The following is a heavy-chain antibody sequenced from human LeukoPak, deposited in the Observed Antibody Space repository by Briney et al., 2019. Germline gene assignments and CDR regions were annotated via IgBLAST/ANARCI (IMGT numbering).Heavy chain of an antibody. CDR3: ARGGPPGGSGAYSDH. Sequence: GASVKVSCKASGYTFTSYGISWVRQAPGQGLEWMGWISAYNGNTNYAQKLQGRVTMTTDTSTSTAYMELRSLRSDDTAVYYCARGGPPGGSGAYSDHWGQGTLVTASS. V-gene: IGHV1-18*01. J-gene: IGHJ4*02. CDR1: GYTFTSYG. CDR2: ISAYNGNT. D-gene: IGHD2-15*01.